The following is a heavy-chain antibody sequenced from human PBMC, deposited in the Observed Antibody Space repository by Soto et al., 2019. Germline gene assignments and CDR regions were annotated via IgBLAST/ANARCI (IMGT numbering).Heavy chain of an antibody. D-gene: IGHD2-2*01. CDR2: IIPIFGTA. CDR1: GGTFSCHA. CDR3: AREGVVPVAISVTYEDGMDV. V-gene: IGHV1-69*13. J-gene: IGHJ6*02. Sequence: SVKVSCKASGGTFSCHAISWVRQAPGQGLEWMGGIIPIFGTANYAQKFQGRVTITADESTSTAYMELSSLRSEDTAVYYCAREGVVPVAISVTYEDGMDVWGQGTTVTVSS.